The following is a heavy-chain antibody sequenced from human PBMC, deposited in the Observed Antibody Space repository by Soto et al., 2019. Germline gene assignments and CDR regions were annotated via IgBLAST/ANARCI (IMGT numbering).Heavy chain of an antibody. CDR3: ARGSTIVRGAPSWFDP. J-gene: IGHJ5*02. V-gene: IGHV1-69*02. Sequence: QVQLVQSGAEVKKPGSSVKVSCKASGGTFSRYTINWVRQAPGQGLEWMGRSLPIAAIANYTLKFQGRVTITGDKSSTTAYKELSSLSSDDTAVYYCARGSTIVRGAPSWFDPWGQGTLVTVSS. D-gene: IGHD3-10*01. CDR2: SLPIAAIA. CDR1: GGTFSRYT.